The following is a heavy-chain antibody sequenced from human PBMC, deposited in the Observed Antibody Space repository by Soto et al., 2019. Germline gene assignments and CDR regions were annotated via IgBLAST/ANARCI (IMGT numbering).Heavy chain of an antibody. CDR2: ISGSGGST. CDR1: GFTFSSYA. Sequence: QLGGPLRLSCAASGFTFSSYAMSWVRQAPGKGLEWVSAISGSGGSTYYADSVKGRFTISRDNSKNTLYLQMNSLRAEDTAVYYCAKDKQWLTKLYYFDYWGQGTLVTVSS. J-gene: IGHJ4*02. V-gene: IGHV3-23*01. D-gene: IGHD6-19*01. CDR3: AKDKQWLTKLYYFDY.